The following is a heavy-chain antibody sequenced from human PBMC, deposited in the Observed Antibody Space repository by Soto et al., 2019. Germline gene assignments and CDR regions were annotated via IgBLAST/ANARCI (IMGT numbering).Heavy chain of an antibody. V-gene: IGHV1-45*02. CDR2: ITPFNGNT. CDR3: ARSGYQQQNDAFDI. CDR1: GYTFTYRY. J-gene: IGHJ3*02. D-gene: IGHD5-18*01. Sequence: SVKVSCKASGYTFTYRYLHWVRQAPGQALEWMGWITPFNGNTNYAQKFQDRVTITRDRSMSTAYMELSSLRSEDTAMYYCARSGYQQQNDAFDIWGQGTMVTVSS.